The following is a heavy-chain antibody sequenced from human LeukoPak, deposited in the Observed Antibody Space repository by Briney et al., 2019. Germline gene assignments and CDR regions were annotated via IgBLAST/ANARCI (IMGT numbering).Heavy chain of an antibody. Sequence: PGRSLRLSCAASGFTFSSYGMHWVRQAPGKGLEWVAVIWYDGSNKYYADSVKGRFTISRDTSKNTLYLQMTSLRAEDTALYYCAKGQLVDYGMDVWGQGTTVTVSS. D-gene: IGHD6-13*01. CDR3: AKGQLVDYGMDV. V-gene: IGHV3-33*06. CDR2: IWYDGSNK. J-gene: IGHJ6*02. CDR1: GFTFSSYG.